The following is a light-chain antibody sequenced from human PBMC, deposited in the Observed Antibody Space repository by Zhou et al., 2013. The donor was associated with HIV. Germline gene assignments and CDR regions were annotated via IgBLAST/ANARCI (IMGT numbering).Light chain of an antibody. CDR2: GAF. CDR3: QQYGSSLLT. J-gene: IGKJ4*01. V-gene: IGKV3-20*01. Sequence: EIVLTQSPGTLSLSPGERATLSCRASQSVSGSSLAWYQQKPGQAPRLLIYGAFNRVSGIPDRFSGSGSGTDFTLTISRLEPEDFAVYYCQQYGSSLLTFGGGTKVEIK. CDR1: QSVSGSS.